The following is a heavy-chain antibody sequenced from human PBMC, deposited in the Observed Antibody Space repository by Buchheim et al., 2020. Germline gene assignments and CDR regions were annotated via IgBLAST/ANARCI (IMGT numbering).Heavy chain of an antibody. D-gene: IGHD1-26*01. V-gene: IGHV3-23*01. J-gene: IGHJ5*01. CDR2: ISGGADKL. CDR3: AKGPAWDHARGDWFDS. Sequence: EVKLLASGGGLMQPGDSLRLSCATSGFAFGSYFLSWVRQTPGEGLQWVSSISGGADKLYYADSVKGRFTISKDSSSTTVYLHIDSLRVEDTALYHCAKGPAWDHARGDWFDSWGQGTL. CDR1: GFAFGSYF.